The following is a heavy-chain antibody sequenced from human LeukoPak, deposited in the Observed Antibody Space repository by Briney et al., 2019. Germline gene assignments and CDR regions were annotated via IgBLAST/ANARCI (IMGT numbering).Heavy chain of an antibody. CDR3: ARETRLHSGSYSNDAFDI. J-gene: IGHJ3*02. CDR2: ISYSGST. D-gene: IGHD1-26*01. V-gene: IGHV4-59*01. CDR1: GGSISSYY. Sequence: SETLSLTCTVSGGSISSYYWSWIRQPPGKGLEWIGYISYSGSTDYNPSLKSRVTISLDTSKNQFSLRLSSVTAADTAVYCCARETRLHSGSYSNDAFDIWGQGTVVTVSS.